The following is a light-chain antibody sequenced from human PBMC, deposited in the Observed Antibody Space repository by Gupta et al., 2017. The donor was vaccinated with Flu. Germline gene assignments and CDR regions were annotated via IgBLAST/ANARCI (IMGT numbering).Light chain of an antibody. V-gene: IGKV4-1*01. Sequence: DIVMTQSPDSLAVSLGERATINCKSSQNILYSSNNKNYLAWYQQKPGQPPKLIIYWASTRESGVPDRFTGSGSGTDFTLTISSLQAGDVAVYYCQQYYSPPSTFGQGTTVEIK. CDR1: QNILYSSNNKNY. CDR3: QQYYSPPST. CDR2: WAS. J-gene: IGKJ1*01.